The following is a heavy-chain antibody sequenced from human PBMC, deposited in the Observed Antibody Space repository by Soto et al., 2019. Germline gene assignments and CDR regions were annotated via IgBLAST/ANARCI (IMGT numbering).Heavy chain of an antibody. V-gene: IGHV3-15*07. J-gene: IGHJ4*02. CDR1: GFTFSNAW. D-gene: IGHD3-3*01. CDR3: TTWVCGAVSYY. Sequence: EVQLVESGGGLVKPGWSLRLSCAASGFTFSNAWMTWVRQAPWKGLEWVGRIKSKTDGGTTDYAAPVKGRFTISRDDSKNTLYLQMNSLKTDDTAVYYCTTWVCGAVSYYWGQGTLVTVSS. CDR2: IKSKTDGGTT.